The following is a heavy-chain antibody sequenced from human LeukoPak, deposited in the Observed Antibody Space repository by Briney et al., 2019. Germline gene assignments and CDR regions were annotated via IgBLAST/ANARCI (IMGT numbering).Heavy chain of an antibody. CDR1: GFTFSSNW. CDR3: ARDWCSSTSCYAYDAFDI. V-gene: IGHV3-7*01. J-gene: IGHJ3*02. CDR2: IKQDGSEK. Sequence: GGSLRLSCAAFGFTFSSNWMSWARQAPGKGLEWVANIKQDGSEKYYVDSVKGRFTISRDNARNSLYLQMNSLRAEDTAVSYCARDWCSSTSCYAYDAFDIWGQGTMATVSS. D-gene: IGHD2-2*01.